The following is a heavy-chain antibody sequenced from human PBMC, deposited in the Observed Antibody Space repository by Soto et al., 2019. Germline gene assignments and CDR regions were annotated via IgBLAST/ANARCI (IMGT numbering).Heavy chain of an antibody. V-gene: IGHV3-30-3*01. CDR1: GFTFSSYA. CDR3: ASPLWRNDYNWGYFDL. J-gene: IGHJ2*01. D-gene: IGHD4-4*01. CDR2: ISYDGNNK. Sequence: QVQLVESGGGVVQPGRSLRLSCAASGFTFSSYAMHWVRQAPGKGLEWVEVISYDGNNKYYADSVKGGCTISRDKSKSTMYLQMNRLRAEDTAVYYCASPLWRNDYNWGYFDLWGRGTLVTVSS.